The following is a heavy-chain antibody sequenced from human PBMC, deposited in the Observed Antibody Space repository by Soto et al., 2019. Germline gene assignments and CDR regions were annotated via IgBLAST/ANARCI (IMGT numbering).Heavy chain of an antibody. CDR1: GGSFSGYY. CDR3: ARSSVRGWSY. D-gene: IGHD3-10*02. V-gene: IGHV4-34*01. Sequence: XGTLYLTCAVYGGSFSGYYWTWIRQPPGKGLEWIGEITHSGSTNYNPSLKSRVTISVDTSKNQFSLNLNSVTAADTAVYYCARSSVRGWSYWGQGTLVTVSS. J-gene: IGHJ4*02. CDR2: ITHSGST.